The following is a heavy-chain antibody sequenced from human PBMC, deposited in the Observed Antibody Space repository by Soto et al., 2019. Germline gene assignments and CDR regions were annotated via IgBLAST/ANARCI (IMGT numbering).Heavy chain of an antibody. D-gene: IGHD3-9*01. V-gene: IGHV1-69*06. CDR1: GGTFSSYA. CDR2: IIPIFGTA. Sequence: EASVKVSCKASGGTFSSYAISWVRQAPGQGLEWMGGIIPIFGTANYAQKFQGRVTITADKSTSTAYMELSSLRSEDTAVYYCARFSERKLRYFDWLPENDAFDIWGQGTMVTVSS. CDR3: ARFSERKLRYFDWLPENDAFDI. J-gene: IGHJ3*02.